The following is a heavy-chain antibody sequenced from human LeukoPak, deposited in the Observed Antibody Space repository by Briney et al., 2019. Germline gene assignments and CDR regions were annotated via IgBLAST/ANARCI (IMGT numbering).Heavy chain of an antibody. CDR2: IYHSGST. CDR1: GGSISSGGYS. CDR3: ARGPRPYYDFWSGYYGD. J-gene: IGHJ4*02. D-gene: IGHD3-3*01. V-gene: IGHV4-30-2*01. Sequence: PSETLSLTCAVSGGSISSGGYSWSWIRQPPGKVLEWIGYIYHSGSTYYNPSLKSRVTISVDRSKSQFSLKLSSVTAADTAVYYCARGPRPYYDFWSGYYGDWGQGTLVTVSS.